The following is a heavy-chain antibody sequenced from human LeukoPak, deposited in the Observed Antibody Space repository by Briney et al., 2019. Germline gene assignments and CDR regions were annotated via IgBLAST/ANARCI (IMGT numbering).Heavy chain of an antibody. Sequence: ASVKVSCKASGYTFTGYYLHWVRQAPGQGLEWMGWINPDSGGTDYAQRFQGRVSMTRDTSISTAYMELTRLTSDDTAVYYCARGQSQDFWSGYYDAFDIWGQGTMVTVSS. J-gene: IGHJ3*02. V-gene: IGHV1-2*02. CDR1: GYTFTGYY. D-gene: IGHD3-3*01. CDR3: ARGQSQDFWSGYYDAFDI. CDR2: INPDSGGT.